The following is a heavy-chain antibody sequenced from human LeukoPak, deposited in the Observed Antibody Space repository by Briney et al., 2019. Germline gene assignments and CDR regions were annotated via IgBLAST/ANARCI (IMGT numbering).Heavy chain of an antibody. V-gene: IGHV3-23*01. CDR1: GFTFRNYA. Sequence: PGGSLRLSCVGSGFTFRNYAMNWVRQAPGKGREWVSGFSAAGTYYADSVKGRFTTSRDDSKNTIYLQMNSLTAEDTGVYYCAKDRVRDNGWDIDYWGQGTLVTVSS. D-gene: IGHD6-19*01. CDR2: FSAAGT. CDR3: AKDRVRDNGWDIDY. J-gene: IGHJ4*02.